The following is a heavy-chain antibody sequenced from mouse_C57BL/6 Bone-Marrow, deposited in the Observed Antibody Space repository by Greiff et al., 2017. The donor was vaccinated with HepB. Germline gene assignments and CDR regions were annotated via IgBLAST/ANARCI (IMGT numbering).Heavy chain of an antibody. Sequence: QVQLQQSGAELVRPGASVTLSCKASGYTFTDYEMHWVKQTPVHGLEWIGAIDPETGGTAYNQKFKGKAILTADKSSSTAYMELRSLTSEDSAVYYCTRGGDYYGSSPFDDWGQGTTLTVSS. CDR3: TRGGDYYGSSPFDD. D-gene: IGHD1-1*01. V-gene: IGHV1-15*01. J-gene: IGHJ2*01. CDR2: IDPETGGT. CDR1: GYTFTDYE.